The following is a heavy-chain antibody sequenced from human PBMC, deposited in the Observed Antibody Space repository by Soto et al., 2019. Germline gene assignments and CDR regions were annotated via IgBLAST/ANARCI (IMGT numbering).Heavy chain of an antibody. CDR2: IYYSGST. CDR1: GGSISSYY. D-gene: IGHD2-15*01. CDR3: ARAGLHCSCGSCYSIFDP. Sequence: SETLSLTCTVSGGSISSYYWSWIRQPPGKGLEWIGYIYYSGSTNYNPSLKSRVTISVDTSKNQFSLKLSSVTAADTAVYYCARAGLHCSCGSCYSIFDPWGQGTLDTVSS. J-gene: IGHJ5*02. V-gene: IGHV4-59*01.